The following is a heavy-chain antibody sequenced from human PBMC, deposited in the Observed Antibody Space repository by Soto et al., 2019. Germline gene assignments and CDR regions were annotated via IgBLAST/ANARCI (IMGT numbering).Heavy chain of an antibody. J-gene: IGHJ4*02. CDR1: GFRFSNYG. V-gene: IGHV3-33*01. D-gene: IGHD1-1*01. Sequence: QVQLVESGGGVVQPGRSLRLSCAASGFRFSNYGMHWVRQAPGKGLEWLAVIVADGTGLHYADSVRGRFTISRDNSKNTLYLQLNSLGADDTAIYFCARDDDLPDNGIDHWGKGTLVTVSS. CDR2: IVADGTGL. CDR3: ARDDDLPDNGIDH.